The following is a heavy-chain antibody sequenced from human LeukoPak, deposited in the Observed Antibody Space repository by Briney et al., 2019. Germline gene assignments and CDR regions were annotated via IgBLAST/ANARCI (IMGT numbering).Heavy chain of an antibody. Sequence: SETLSLTCTVSGGSISRYYWSWIRRPPGKGLEWIGYTFHSGSTKYNPSLKSRVTISLDKSKKQFSLNLTSVTATDTAVYFCARHEGHCTGGDCYSNALDVWGQGTTVTVSS. V-gene: IGHV4-59*08. D-gene: IGHD2-15*01. CDR1: GGSISRYY. J-gene: IGHJ3*01. CDR2: TFHSGST. CDR3: ARHEGHCTGGDCYSNALDV.